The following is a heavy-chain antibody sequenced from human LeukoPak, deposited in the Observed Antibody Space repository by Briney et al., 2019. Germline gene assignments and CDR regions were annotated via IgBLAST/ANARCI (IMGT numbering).Heavy chain of an antibody. CDR2: IGSSSSYI. CDR3: AFGIAAAAFDY. V-gene: IGHV3-21*01. J-gene: IGHJ4*02. Sequence: GGSLRLSCAASGFTFSSYSMNWVRQAPGKGLEWVSSIGSSSSYIYYADSVKGRFTISRDNAKNSLYLQMNSLRAEDTAVYYCAFGIAAAAFDYWGQGTLVTVSS. D-gene: IGHD6-13*01. CDR1: GFTFSSYS.